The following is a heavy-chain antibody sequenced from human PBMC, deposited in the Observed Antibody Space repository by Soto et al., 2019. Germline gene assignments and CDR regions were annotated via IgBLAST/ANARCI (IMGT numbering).Heavy chain of an antibody. CDR3: ARIPADSRGYYFDY. V-gene: IGHV2-70*01. J-gene: IGHJ4*02. CDR2: IDWDDDK. CDR1: GFSLSTSGMC. Sequence: SGTTLVNPTQTLTLTCTFSGFSLSTSGMCVSWIRQPPGKALEWLALIDWDDDKYYSTSLKTRLTISKDTSKNQVVLTMTNMEPVDTASCDCARIPADSRGYYFDYGSQGTMVTVSA. D-gene: IGHD3-22*01.